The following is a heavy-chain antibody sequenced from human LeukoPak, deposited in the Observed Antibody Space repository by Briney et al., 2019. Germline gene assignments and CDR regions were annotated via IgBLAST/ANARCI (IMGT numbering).Heavy chain of an antibody. V-gene: IGHV4-34*01. CDR2: INHSGST. CDR1: GGSISSYY. J-gene: IGHJ4*02. Sequence: SETLSLTCTVSGGSISSYYWSWIRQPPGKGLEWIGEINHSGSTNYNPSLKSRVTISVDTSKNQFSLKLSSVTAADTAVYYCARGGWFTTVFIYWGQGTLVTVSS. CDR3: ARGGWFTTVFIY. D-gene: IGHD4-17*01.